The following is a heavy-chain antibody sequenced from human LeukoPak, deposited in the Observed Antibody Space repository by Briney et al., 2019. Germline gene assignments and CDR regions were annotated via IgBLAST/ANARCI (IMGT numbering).Heavy chain of an antibody. CDR1: GGSISNYY. Sequence: SETQSLTCTVSGGSISNYYWTWIRQPPGKGLEWIGFISYSGNTNYNPSLKSRVTISLDTSKNQFSLKLISVTAADTAVYYCARGVGSGYTDYWGQGALVTVSS. CDR2: ISYSGNT. V-gene: IGHV4-59*01. CDR3: ARGVGSGYTDY. D-gene: IGHD3-22*01. J-gene: IGHJ4*02.